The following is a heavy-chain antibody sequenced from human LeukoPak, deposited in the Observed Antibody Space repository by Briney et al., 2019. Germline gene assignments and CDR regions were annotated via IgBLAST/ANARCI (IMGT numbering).Heavy chain of an antibody. Sequence: GGALRLSCAASGFTFIGCWMSGVRQAPGKGLEWVANINQYGSEKYYVDSVKGRVTISRDNAKSSLYLQTNSLRAEETAVYYCARDQVGPEDWGAGTLVTVSS. CDR1: GFTFIGCW. CDR2: INQYGSEK. D-gene: IGHD1-26*01. V-gene: IGHV3-7*01. CDR3: ARDQVGPED. J-gene: IGHJ4*02.